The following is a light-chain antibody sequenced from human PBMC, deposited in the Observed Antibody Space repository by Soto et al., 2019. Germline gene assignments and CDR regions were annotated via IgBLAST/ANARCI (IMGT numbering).Light chain of an antibody. Sequence: EILMTQSPATLSVSPGERATLSCMASQSVSSNLAWYQQKPGQAPRLLIYAVSTRATGIPARFSGSGSGTEFTLTINSLQSEDFALYYCQQYNNWPPTWTFGQGTKVDI. CDR1: QSVSSN. CDR2: AVS. CDR3: QQYNNWPPTWT. J-gene: IGKJ1*01. V-gene: IGKV3-15*01.